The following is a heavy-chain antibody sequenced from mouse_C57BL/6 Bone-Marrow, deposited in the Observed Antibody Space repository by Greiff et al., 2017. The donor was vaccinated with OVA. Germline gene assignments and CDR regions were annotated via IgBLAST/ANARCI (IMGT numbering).Heavy chain of an antibody. V-gene: IGHV1-82*01. CDR2: IYPGDGDT. J-gene: IGHJ2*01. CDR3: ARGGLTGTD. Sequence: QVQLKESGPELVKPGASVKISCKASGYAFSSSWMNWVKQRPGKGLEWIGRIYPGDGDTNYNGKFKGKATLTADKSSSTAYMQLSSLTSEDSAVYYCARGGLTGTDWGQGTTLTVSS. D-gene: IGHD4-1*01. CDR1: GYAFSSSW.